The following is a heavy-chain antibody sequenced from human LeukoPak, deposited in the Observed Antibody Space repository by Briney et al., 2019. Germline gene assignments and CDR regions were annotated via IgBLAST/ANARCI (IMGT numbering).Heavy chain of an antibody. CDR1: GFTFSTYW. V-gene: IGHV3-7*01. Sequence: GGSLRLSCAASGFTFSTYWMSWVRQAPGKGLEWVANIKQDGSEKYYVDSVKGRFTISRDNAKNSLYLQVNSLRAEDTAVYYCTRPMVVTALFASDYWGQGILVTVSS. D-gene: IGHD2-21*02. CDR3: TRPMVVTALFASDY. J-gene: IGHJ4*02. CDR2: IKQDGSEK.